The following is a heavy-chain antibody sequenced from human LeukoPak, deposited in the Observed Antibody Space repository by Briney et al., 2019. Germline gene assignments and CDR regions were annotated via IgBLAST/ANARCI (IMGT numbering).Heavy chain of an antibody. J-gene: IGHJ4*02. CDR3: ARLRGGVGATSYFDY. Sequence: GGSLRLSCAASGFTFSSYWMHWVRQAPGKGLVWVSRINSDGSSTSYADSVKGRFTISRDNAKNTLYLQMNSLRAEDTAVYCCARLRGGVGATSYFDYWGQGTLVTVSS. D-gene: IGHD1-26*01. CDR1: GFTFSSYW. CDR2: INSDGSST. V-gene: IGHV3-74*01.